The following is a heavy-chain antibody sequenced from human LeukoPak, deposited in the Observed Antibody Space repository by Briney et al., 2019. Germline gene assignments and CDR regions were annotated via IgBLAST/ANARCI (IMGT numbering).Heavy chain of an antibody. D-gene: IGHD6-13*01. J-gene: IGHJ4*02. CDR3: ARGRSGLAAAGTYDY. CDR2: INPNSGRT. V-gene: IGHV1-8*01. Sequence: ASVKVSCKASGYTFTSSDINWVRQAAGQGLEWMGWINPNSGRTGYAQKFQGRVTMTANTSISTAYMELRNLRFDDTAVYYCARGRSGLAAAGTYDYWGQGTLITVPS. CDR1: GYTFTSSD.